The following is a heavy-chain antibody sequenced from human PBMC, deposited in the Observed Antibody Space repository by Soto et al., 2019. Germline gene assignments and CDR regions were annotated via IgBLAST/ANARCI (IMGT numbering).Heavy chain of an antibody. CDR2: INAGNGNT. D-gene: IGHD3-10*01. V-gene: IGHV1-3*05. CDR3: ARGTPVWFDP. J-gene: IGHJ5*02. Sequence: QVQLVQSGAXEKKPXASVKVSCKASGYTFSDYAIHWVRQAPGQRPEWMGWINAGNGNTKYSQKFQGRVTITRDTSASTAYMELSSLRSEDTAVYYCARGTPVWFDPWGQGTLVTVSS. CDR1: GYTFSDYA.